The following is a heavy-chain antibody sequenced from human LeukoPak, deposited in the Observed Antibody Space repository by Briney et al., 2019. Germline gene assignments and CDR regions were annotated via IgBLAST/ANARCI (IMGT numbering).Heavy chain of an antibody. CDR3: ARGTPSSSGWLYYGMDV. CDR2: ISYDGSNK. CDR1: GFTFSSYA. J-gene: IGHJ6*02. V-gene: IGHV3-30-3*01. D-gene: IGHD6-19*01. Sequence: GGSLRLSCAASGFTFSSYAMHWVRQAPGKGLEWVAVISYDGSNKYYADSVKGRFTISRGNSKNTLYLQMNSLRAEDTAVYYCARGTPSSSGWLYYGMDVWGQGTTVTVSS.